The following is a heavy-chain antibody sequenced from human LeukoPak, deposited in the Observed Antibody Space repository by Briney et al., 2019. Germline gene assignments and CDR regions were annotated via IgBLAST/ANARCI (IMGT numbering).Heavy chain of an antibody. Sequence: GGSLRLSCAASRFTFSSYGMTWVRQAPGKGLEWVSTISDTGGGTFYADSVKGRFTISRDNSQNTLFLQMNRLRADDTAIYYCAKEMLRGYYYYGMDVWGQGTTVTVSS. D-gene: IGHD3-10*01. CDR3: AKEMLRGYYYYGMDV. J-gene: IGHJ6*02. CDR2: ISDTGGGT. CDR1: RFTFSSYG. V-gene: IGHV3-23*01.